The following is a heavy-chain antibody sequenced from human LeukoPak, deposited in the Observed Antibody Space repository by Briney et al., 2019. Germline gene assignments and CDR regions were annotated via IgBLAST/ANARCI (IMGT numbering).Heavy chain of an antibody. CDR2: ISSSGSTI. Sequence: GGSLRLSCAASGFTFSVYYMSWIRQAPGKGLEWVSYISSSGSTIYYADSVKGRFTISGDNAKNSLYLQMNSLRAEDTAVYYCARVGKIQLWLIGVDYFDYWGQGTLVTVSS. CDR3: ARVGKIQLWLIGVDYFDY. J-gene: IGHJ4*02. D-gene: IGHD5-18*01. V-gene: IGHV3-11*01. CDR1: GFTFSVYY.